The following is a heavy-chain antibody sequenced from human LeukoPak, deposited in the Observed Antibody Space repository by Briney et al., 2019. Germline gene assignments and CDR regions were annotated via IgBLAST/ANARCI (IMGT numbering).Heavy chain of an antibody. D-gene: IGHD4-17*01. CDR2: INSDGSNT. J-gene: IGHJ2*01. V-gene: IGHV3-74*01. CDR1: GFTFSTYW. CDR3: ASLTLRAGDFDL. Sequence: GGSLRLSCAASGFTFSTYWMHWVGQAPGKGLVWVSRINSDGSNTNYADSVKGRFTISRDNAKNTLYLQMNSLRAEDTAVYYCASLTLRAGDFDLWGRGTLVTVSS.